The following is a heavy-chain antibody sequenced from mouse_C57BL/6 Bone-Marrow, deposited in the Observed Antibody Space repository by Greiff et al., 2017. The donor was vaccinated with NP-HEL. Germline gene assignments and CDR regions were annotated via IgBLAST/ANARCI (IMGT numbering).Heavy chain of an antibody. V-gene: IGHV1-81*01. CDR3: ARYNGNYLYYFDY. J-gene: IGHJ2*01. CDR1: GYTFTSYG. Sequence: QVQLQQSGAELARPGASVKLSCKASGYTFTSYGISWVKQRTGQGLEWIGEIYPRSGNTYYKEKFKGKATLTADKSSSTAYMELRSLTSEDSAVYFCARYNGNYLYYFDYWGQGTTLTVSS. CDR2: IYPRSGNT. D-gene: IGHD2-1*01.